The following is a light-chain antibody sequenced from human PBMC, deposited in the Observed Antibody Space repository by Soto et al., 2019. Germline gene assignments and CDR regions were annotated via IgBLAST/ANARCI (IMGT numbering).Light chain of an antibody. CDR1: QSISTY. V-gene: IGKV1-39*01. CDR3: QQSYSAPGT. J-gene: IGKJ2*01. CDR2: AAS. Sequence: IQMTQSPSSLSASVGDRVTITCRASQSISTYLNWYQQKPGKAPKLLIYAASSLQSGVPSRFSGSGSGTEFTLTITSLQPEDFATYYCQQSYSAPGTFGQGTQLEIK.